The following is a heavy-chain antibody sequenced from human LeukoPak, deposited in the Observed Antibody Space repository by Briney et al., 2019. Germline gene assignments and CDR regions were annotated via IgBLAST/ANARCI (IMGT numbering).Heavy chain of an antibody. D-gene: IGHD3-3*01. V-gene: IGHV3-21*01. CDR1: GFTFSNAY. CDR3: ARDQWYYDFWSGYKNYGMDV. Sequence: PGGSLRLSCAASGFTFSNAYMNWVRQAPGKGLEWVSSISSSSSYIYYADSVKGRFTISRDNAKNSLYLQMNSLRAEDTAVYYCARDQWYYDFWSGYKNYGMDVWGQGTTVTVSS. CDR2: ISSSSSYI. J-gene: IGHJ6*02.